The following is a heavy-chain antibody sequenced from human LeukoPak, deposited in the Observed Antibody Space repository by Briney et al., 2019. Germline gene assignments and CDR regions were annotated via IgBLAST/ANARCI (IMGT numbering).Heavy chain of an antibody. V-gene: IGHV3-13*01. D-gene: IGHD6-19*01. CDR2: IGTAADT. CDR1: GFTFSSYD. J-gene: IGHJ2*01. CDR3: ARGSRAVRWYFDL. Sequence: GGSLRLSCAASGFTFSSYDMHWVRQATGEGLEWVSAIGTAADTYYSGSVKGRFTISRDNAKGSSYLQMNNLKAEDTAVYYCARGSRAVRWYFDLWGRGTLVTVSS.